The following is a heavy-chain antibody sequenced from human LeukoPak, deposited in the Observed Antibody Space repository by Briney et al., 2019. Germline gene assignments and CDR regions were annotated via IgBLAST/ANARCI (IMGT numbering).Heavy chain of an antibody. J-gene: IGHJ3*02. Sequence: ASVKVSCKASGYSFISYGITWVRQAPGQGLEWMGWISAYNGNTNYAQKLQGRVTMTTDTSTTTAYMELKSLRSDDTAVYYCARDRTSTEATPSDAFDIWGQGTMVTVSS. D-gene: IGHD4-23*01. CDR1: GYSFISYG. V-gene: IGHV1-18*01. CDR2: ISAYNGNT. CDR3: ARDRTSTEATPSDAFDI.